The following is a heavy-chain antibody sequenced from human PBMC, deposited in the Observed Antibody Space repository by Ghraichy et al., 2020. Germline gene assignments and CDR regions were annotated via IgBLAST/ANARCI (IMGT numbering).Heavy chain of an antibody. V-gene: IGHV4-31*03. CDR3: ARRSGYIVGGMDA. CDR2: IYYSGST. CDR1: GGSISSGGYY. D-gene: IGHD3-3*01. Sequence: LRLSCTVSGGSISSGGYYWSWIRQHPGKGLEWIGYIYYSGSTSYNPSLKSRVTISVDTSKNQFSLKLSSVTAADTAVYYCARRSGYIVGGMDAWGQGTTVTVSS. J-gene: IGHJ6*02.